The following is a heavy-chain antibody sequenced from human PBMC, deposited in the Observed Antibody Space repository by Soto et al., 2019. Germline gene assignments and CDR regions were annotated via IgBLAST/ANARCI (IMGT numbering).Heavy chain of an antibody. CDR1: GFTVSSNY. J-gene: IGHJ6*02. Sequence: PGGSLRLSCAASGFTVSSNYVSWVRQAPGKGLEWVSAISGSGGSTYYADSVKGRFTISRDNSKNTLYLQMNSLRAEDTAVYYCAKGESEGYDFWSGYYSYYGMDVWGQGTTVTVSS. V-gene: IGHV3-23*01. CDR2: ISGSGGST. D-gene: IGHD3-3*01. CDR3: AKGESEGYDFWSGYYSYYGMDV.